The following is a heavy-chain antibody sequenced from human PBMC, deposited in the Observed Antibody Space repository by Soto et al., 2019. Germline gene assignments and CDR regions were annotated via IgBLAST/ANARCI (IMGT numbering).Heavy chain of an antibody. J-gene: IGHJ6*02. V-gene: IGHV1-69*12. Sequence: QVQLVQSGAEVKKPGSSVKVSCKASEGTFSSYAISWVRQAPGQGLEWMGGIIPIFGTANYAQKFQGRVTITADETTTTAYMELSSLRSEDTAVYYCATQGLPNYYYYGIDAWGQGTTAAVS. CDR2: IIPIFGTA. CDR3: ATQGLPNYYYYGIDA. CDR1: EGTFSSYA. D-gene: IGHD5-18*01.